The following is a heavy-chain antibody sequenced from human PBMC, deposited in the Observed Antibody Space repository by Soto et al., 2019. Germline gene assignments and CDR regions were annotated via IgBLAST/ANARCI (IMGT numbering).Heavy chain of an antibody. Sequence: KTAAYTESIYIMVWARPSTGQRLEWMGWINAGNGNTKYSQKFQGRVTITRDTSASTAYMELSSLRSEDTAVYYCARVGKGYCSGGSCYNFDYWGQGTLVTVSS. CDR3: ARVGKGYCSGGSCYNFDY. V-gene: IGHV1-3*01. D-gene: IGHD2-15*01. J-gene: IGHJ4*02. CDR2: INAGNGNT. CDR1: AYTESIYI.